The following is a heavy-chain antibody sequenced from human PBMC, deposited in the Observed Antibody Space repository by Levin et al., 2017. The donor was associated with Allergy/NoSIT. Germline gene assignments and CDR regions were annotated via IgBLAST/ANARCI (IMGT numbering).Heavy chain of an antibody. Sequence: GGSLRLSCAASGFTFSSYWMHWVRQAPGKGLVWVSRINSDGSNKNYADSVKGRFTISRDNAKNTLYLQMNSLRAEDTTVYYCARALIVGATSGGDYWGQGILVTVSS. V-gene: IGHV3-74*01. D-gene: IGHD1-26*01. J-gene: IGHJ4*02. CDR1: GFTFSSYW. CDR2: INSDGSNK. CDR3: ARALIVGATSGGDY.